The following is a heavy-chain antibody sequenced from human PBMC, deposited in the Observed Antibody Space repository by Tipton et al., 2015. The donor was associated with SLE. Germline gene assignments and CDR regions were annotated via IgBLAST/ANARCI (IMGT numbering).Heavy chain of an antibody. D-gene: IGHD1-26*01. V-gene: IGHV3-23*01. CDR3: AREKGSGIDAFDI. J-gene: IGHJ3*02. Sequence: SLRLSCAASGFTFTSFAMNWVRQAPGKGLEWVSSISGSGGGRYYADSVKGRFTISRDTSKNTLYLQMNSLRAEDTAVYYCAREKGSGIDAFDIWGQGTMVTVSS. CDR2: ISGSGGGR. CDR1: GFTFTSFA.